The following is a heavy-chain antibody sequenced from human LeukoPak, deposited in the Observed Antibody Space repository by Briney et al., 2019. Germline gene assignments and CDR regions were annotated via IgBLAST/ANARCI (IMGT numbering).Heavy chain of an antibody. CDR3: VGATGY. J-gene: IGHJ4*02. CDR1: GFTFSSYG. V-gene: IGHV3-30*03. CDR2: ISYDGSNK. Sequence: PGGSLRLSCAVSGFTFSSYGMHWVRQAPGKGLEWVAVISYDGSNKYYADSVKGRFTISRDNSKNTLYLQMNSLRAEDTAVYYSVGATGYWGQGTLVTVSS. D-gene: IGHD4-17*01.